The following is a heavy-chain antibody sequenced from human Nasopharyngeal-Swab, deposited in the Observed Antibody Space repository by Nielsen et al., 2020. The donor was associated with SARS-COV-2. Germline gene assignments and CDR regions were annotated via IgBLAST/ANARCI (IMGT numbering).Heavy chain of an antibody. CDR2: ISSSGSIT. CDR3: ARGVETIHH. CDR1: GFSFSEYY. D-gene: IGHD5-24*01. Sequence: GGSLRLSCAASGFSFSEYYMSWIRQAPGKGLEWISDISSSGSITHYADSMKGRFTISRDNAKKSLYLQMNSLRAEDTAVYNCARGVETIHHWGQGSLVTVSS. J-gene: IGHJ1*01. V-gene: IGHV3-11*04.